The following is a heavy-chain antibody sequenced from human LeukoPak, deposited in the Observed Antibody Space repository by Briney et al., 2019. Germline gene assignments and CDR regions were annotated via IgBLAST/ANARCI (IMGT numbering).Heavy chain of an antibody. CDR2: INHSGHT. Sequence: SETLSLTCAVYGGSFSDYYWSWIRQPPGRGLEWIGEINHSGHTNYNPSLKSRVTISVDTSRNQFSLRLSSVTAADTAVYYCARVPVAVGVDYWGQGNLVTVSS. CDR3: ARVPVAVGVDY. V-gene: IGHV4-34*01. J-gene: IGHJ4*02. CDR1: GGSFSDYY. D-gene: IGHD2-15*01.